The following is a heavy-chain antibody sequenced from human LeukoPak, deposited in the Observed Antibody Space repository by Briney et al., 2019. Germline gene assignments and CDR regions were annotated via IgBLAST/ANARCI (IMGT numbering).Heavy chain of an antibody. J-gene: IGHJ3*02. CDR3: ARGANVDIGAFDI. Sequence: PSETLSLTCDVSGASISRGSWWSWVRQPPGKGLEWIGEFSHSGITNFNPSLKSRVTISVDKSRNQFSLNLISVTAADTAVYFCARGANVDIGAFDIWGQGTVVTVSS. D-gene: IGHD5-12*01. CDR2: FSHSGIT. CDR1: GASISRGSW. V-gene: IGHV4-4*02.